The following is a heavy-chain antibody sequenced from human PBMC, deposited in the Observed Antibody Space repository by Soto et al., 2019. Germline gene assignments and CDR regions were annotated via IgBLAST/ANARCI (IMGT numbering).Heavy chain of an antibody. Sequence: SETLSLTCTVSGGSISSGQYYWSWIRQRPGKGLEWIGYMYYTGSAYYNPSLKSRVAISADTSERQFSLKLSSMTAADTAIYYCSRTGYIYGSDVFDVWGQGAVFT. D-gene: IGHD5-18*01. CDR1: GGSISSGQYY. J-gene: IGHJ3*01. CDR3: SRTGYIYGSDVFDV. V-gene: IGHV4-30-4*08. CDR2: MYYTGSA.